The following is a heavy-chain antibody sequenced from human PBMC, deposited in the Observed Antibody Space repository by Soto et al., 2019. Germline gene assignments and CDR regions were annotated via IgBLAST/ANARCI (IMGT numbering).Heavy chain of an antibody. CDR1: GFTFSSYD. CDR3: AREKWFGDRGGDYYYYYMDV. D-gene: IGHD3-10*01. V-gene: IGHV3-13*01. CDR2: IGTAGDT. Sequence: GGSLRLSCAASGFTFSSYDMHWVRQATGKGLEWVSAIGTAGDTYYPGSVKGRFTISRENAKNSLYLQMNSLRAGDTAVYYCAREKWFGDRGGDYYYYYMDVWGKGTTVTVSS. J-gene: IGHJ6*03.